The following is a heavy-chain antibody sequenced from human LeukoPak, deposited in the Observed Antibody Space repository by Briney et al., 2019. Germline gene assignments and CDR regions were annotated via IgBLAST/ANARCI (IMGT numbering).Heavy chain of an antibody. CDR1: GGSISTYY. CDR3: ARENNDYGGKKAFDY. CDR2: VYYSGAS. D-gene: IGHD4-23*01. V-gene: IGHV4-59*12. J-gene: IGHJ4*02. Sequence: SETLSLNCSISGGSISTYYWSWIRQPPGKGLEWIGYVYYSGASNYNPSLKSRLTISVDKSKNQFSLKLSSVTAADTAVYYCARENNDYGGKKAFDYWGQGTLVTVSS.